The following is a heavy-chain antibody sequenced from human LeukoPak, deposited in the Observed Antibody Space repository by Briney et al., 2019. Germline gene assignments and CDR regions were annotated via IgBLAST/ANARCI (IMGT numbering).Heavy chain of an antibody. CDR2: ISTRGSHR. CDR3: ARVRDGYNHPFDY. D-gene: IGHD5-24*01. J-gene: IGHJ4*02. V-gene: IGHV3-21*01. CDR1: GFTFSNYN. Sequence: PGGSLRLSCAASGFTFSNYNMNWVRQAPGKGLEWVSVISTRGSHRYYGDSVKGRFTISRDDSKQSLYLQMNSLRVEDTAVYYCARVRDGYNHPFDYWGQGTLATVSS.